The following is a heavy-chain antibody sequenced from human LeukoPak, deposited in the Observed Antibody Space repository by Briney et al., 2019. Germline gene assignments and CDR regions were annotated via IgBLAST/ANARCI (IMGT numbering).Heavy chain of an antibody. CDR2: IYYSGGT. CDR1: GGSISSSSYY. J-gene: IGHJ4*02. V-gene: IGHV4-39*07. CDR3: ARDRLVLSKYSSGWYVDY. D-gene: IGHD6-19*01. Sequence: SETLSLTCTVSGGSISSSSYYWGWIRQPPGKGLEWIGTIYYSGGTYYNPSLKSRVTISVDTSKNQFSLKLSSVTAADTAVYYCARDRLVLSKYSSGWYVDYWGQGTLVTVSS.